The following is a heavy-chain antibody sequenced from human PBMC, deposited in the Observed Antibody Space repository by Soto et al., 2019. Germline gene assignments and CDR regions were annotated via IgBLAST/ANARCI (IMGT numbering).Heavy chain of an antibody. D-gene: IGHD3-9*01. CDR2: ISHDGSYK. CDR1: GFTFGNYG. V-gene: IGHV3-30*03. Sequence: PGGSLRLSCAASGFTFGNYGMHWVRQAPGKGLEWVAGISHDGSYKKYADSVKDRITISRDNSKNTLYLQVDSLRAEDAALYYCAHGQGGQFDYLLPYWGQGTLVTVSS. CDR3: AHGQGGQFDYLLPY. J-gene: IGHJ4*02.